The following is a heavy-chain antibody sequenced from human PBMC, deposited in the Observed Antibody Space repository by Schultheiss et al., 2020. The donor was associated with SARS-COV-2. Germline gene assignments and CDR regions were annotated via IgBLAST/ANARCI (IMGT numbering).Heavy chain of an antibody. V-gene: IGHV3-21*01. CDR1: GFTFSSYS. CDR3: ARDRSSTYGSGSPRGYGMDV. D-gene: IGHD3-10*01. J-gene: IGHJ6*02. CDR2: ISSSSSYI. Sequence: GGSLRLSCAASGFTFSSYSMNWDRQAPGKGLEWVSSISSSSSYIYYADSVKGRFTISRDNAKNSLYLQMNSLRAEDTAVYYCARDRSSTYGSGSPRGYGMDVWGQGATVTVSS.